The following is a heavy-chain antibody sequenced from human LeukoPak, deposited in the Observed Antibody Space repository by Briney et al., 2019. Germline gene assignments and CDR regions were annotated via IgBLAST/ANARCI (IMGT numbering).Heavy chain of an antibody. J-gene: IGHJ4*02. CDR2: MNPNSGNT. D-gene: IGHD5-12*01. V-gene: IGHV1-8*01. CDR3: AREYRHQPD. CDR1: GYTLANYD. Sequence: ASVKVSCKASGYTLANYDINWVRQASGQGPEWMGWMNPNSGNTGYAQKFQGRFTMTWDTSISTAYMELSSLRSEDTAMYYCAREYRHQPDWGQGTLVTVSS.